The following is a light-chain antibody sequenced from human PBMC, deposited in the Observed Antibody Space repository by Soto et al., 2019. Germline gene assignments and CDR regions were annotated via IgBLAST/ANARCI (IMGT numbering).Light chain of an antibody. CDR2: GAS. J-gene: IGKJ5*01. V-gene: IGKV3-20*01. CDR3: QQYGSSP. Sequence: EIVLTQSPGTLSLSPGERATLSCRASQSVSSSYLAWYQQKPGQAPRLLIYGASSRATGIPDRFSGSGSGTDSTLTISRLEPEDFAVYYCQQYGSSPFGHGTRLEIK. CDR1: QSVSSSY.